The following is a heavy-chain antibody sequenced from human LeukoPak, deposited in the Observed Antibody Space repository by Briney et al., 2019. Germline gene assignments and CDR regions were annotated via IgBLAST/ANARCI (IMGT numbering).Heavy chain of an antibody. Sequence: SSETLSLTCIVSGDSITSHYWNWIRQPPGKGLEWIGYVHRSGGTTYHPSLKSRVTMSVDTSKNHFSLKIISVTAADTAVYYCAKGANDGQVFDIGGKGKMATAS. V-gene: IGHV4-59*11. J-gene: IGHJ3*02. CDR2: VHRSGGT. CDR3: AKGANDGQVFDI. CDR1: GDSITSHY.